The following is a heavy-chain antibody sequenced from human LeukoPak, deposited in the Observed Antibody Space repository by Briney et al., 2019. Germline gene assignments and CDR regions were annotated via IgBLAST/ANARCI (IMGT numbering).Heavy chain of an antibody. CDR2: GSGGST. Sequence: GSGGSTDYADSVKGRFTISRENAKNSLYLQMNSLRAGDTAVYYCARDSRIAAAGTNYYYYYGMDVWGQGTTVTVSS. J-gene: IGHJ6*02. D-gene: IGHD6-13*01. CDR3: ARDSRIAAAGTNYYYYYGMDV. V-gene: IGHV3/OR16-10*01.